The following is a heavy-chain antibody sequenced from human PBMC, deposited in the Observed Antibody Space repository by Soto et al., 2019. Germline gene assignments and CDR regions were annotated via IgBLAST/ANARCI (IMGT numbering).Heavy chain of an antibody. J-gene: IGHJ5*02. Sequence: QVHLRESGPGLVKPSGTLSLTCAVSGASISSSSWWSWVRQPPGKGLEWIGEIYHIGITHYTPSLKSRVTISVDKSEDNFSLKLTSMTAADTAVYYCARGLGGTKYDIWMGGTWGQGALVIVSS. V-gene: IGHV4-4*02. D-gene: IGHD3-3*01. CDR3: ARGLGGTKYDIWMGGT. CDR2: IYHIGIT. CDR1: GASISSSSW.